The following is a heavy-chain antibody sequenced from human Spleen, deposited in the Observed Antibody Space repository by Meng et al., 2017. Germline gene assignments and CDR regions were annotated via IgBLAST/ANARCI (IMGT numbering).Heavy chain of an antibody. CDR3: ARAQHKRWLQLRAFDI. V-gene: IGHV3-21*01. CDR2: ISSSSSYI. J-gene: IGHJ3*02. Sequence: GGSLRLSCAASGFTFSSYSMNWVRQAPGKGLEWVSSISSSSSYIYYPDSVKGRFTISRDNANYSLYLQMNSLRAEDTAVYYCARAQHKRWLQLRAFDIWGQGTMVTVSS. CDR1: GFTFSSYS. D-gene: IGHD5-24*01.